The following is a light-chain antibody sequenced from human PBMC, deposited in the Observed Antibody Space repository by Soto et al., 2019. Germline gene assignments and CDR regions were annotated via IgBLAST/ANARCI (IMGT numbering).Light chain of an antibody. CDR2: QTS. Sequence: IVLTQSPATLSSFPGDRVTLSCRASQYINTRLAWYQHRPGQAPRLLIYQTSIRAAGIPARFSASGSGTGFTLTISDVQPEDFALYYCHQRQSWPRTFGQGTKVDIK. V-gene: IGKV3-11*01. J-gene: IGKJ1*01. CDR3: HQRQSWPRT. CDR1: QYINTR.